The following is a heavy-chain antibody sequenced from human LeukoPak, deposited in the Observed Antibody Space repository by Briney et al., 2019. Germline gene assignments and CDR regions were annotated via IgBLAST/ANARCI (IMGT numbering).Heavy chain of an antibody. D-gene: IGHD5-18*01. V-gene: IGHV2-5*02. J-gene: IGHJ4*02. Sequence: CGPTLVNPKQPLTLTCTFSGFSLSTSGVGVGWIRQPPGKVLEWLALIYWDDDKRYSPSLKSRLTITKDTSTNQVLLTMTNMDPVDTATYYCAHRPRDIAMASFDYWGQGTLVTVSS. CDR2: IYWDDDK. CDR1: GFSLSTSGVG. CDR3: AHRPRDIAMASFDY.